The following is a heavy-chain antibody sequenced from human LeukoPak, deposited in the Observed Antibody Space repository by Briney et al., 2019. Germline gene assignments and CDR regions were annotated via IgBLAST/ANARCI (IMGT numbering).Heavy chain of an antibody. D-gene: IGHD3-16*01. V-gene: IGHV3-74*01. CDR3: AREGGVYGDYPDY. CDR1: GFTFSSYW. CDR2: INRAGSST. J-gene: IGHJ4*02. Sequence: PGGSLRLSCAASGFTFSSYWMHWARQAPGKGLVWVSRINRAGSSTSYADSVKGRFTISRDNAKNTLYLQMSSLRAEDTAVYYCAREGGVYGDYPDYWGQGTLVTVSS.